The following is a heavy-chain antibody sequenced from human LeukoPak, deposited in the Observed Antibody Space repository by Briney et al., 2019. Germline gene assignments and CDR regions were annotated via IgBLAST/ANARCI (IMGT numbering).Heavy chain of an antibody. Sequence: GGSLRLSCTASGFTFGDYAMSWFRQAPGKGLEWVGFIRSKAYGGTTEYAASVKGSFTISRDDSKSVAYLQMNSLKTEDTAVYYCTRGGFANYFDYWGQGTLVTVSS. J-gene: IGHJ4*02. CDR2: IRSKAYGGTT. CDR1: GFTFGDYA. CDR3: TRGGFANYFDY. V-gene: IGHV3-49*03.